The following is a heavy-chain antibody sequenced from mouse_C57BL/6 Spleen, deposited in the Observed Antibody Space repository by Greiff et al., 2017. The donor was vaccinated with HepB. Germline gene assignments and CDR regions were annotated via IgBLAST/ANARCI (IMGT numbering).Heavy chain of an antibody. CDR3: ARCPYDADWYFDV. CDR1: GYSFTGYY. Sequence: EVQLQQSGPELVKPGASVKISCKASGYSFTGYYMNWVKQSPEKSLEWIGEINPSTGGTTYNQKFKAKATLTVDKSSSTAYMQLKSLTSEDSAVYYCARCPYDADWYFDVWGTGTTVTVSS. CDR2: INPSTGGT. V-gene: IGHV1-42*01. D-gene: IGHD2-12*01. J-gene: IGHJ1*03.